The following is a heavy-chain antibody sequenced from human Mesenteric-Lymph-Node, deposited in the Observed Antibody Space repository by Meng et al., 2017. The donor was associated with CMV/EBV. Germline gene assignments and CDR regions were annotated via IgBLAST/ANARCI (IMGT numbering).Heavy chain of an antibody. CDR1: YTFSTDA. J-gene: IGHJ4*02. V-gene: IGHV1-3*04. Sequence: YTFSTDAIRWVRQAPGPRLEWMGWINTGTGHTKHSQNFQDRLAITRDTSASTVYMELNSLTSEDTAVYYCARVKEDGGGWITCLDYWGQGSLVTVSS. D-gene: IGHD5-24*01. CDR3: ARVKEDGGGWITCLDY. CDR2: INTGTGHT.